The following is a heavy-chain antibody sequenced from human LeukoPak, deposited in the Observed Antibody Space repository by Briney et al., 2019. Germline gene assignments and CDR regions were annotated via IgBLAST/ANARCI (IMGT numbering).Heavy chain of an antibody. D-gene: IGHD3-22*01. CDR1: GFTFRNAW. J-gene: IGHJ4*02. CDR2: IKSKIDVGTT. CDR3: TTDDYYDSSGAYYSF. V-gene: IGHV3-15*01. Sequence: GGSLRLSCAASGFTFRNAWMSWVRQAPGKGLEWIGRIKSKIDVGTTDYAAPVKGRFTIPRDDSKNTLYLHMNSLKPEDTAVYYCTTDDYYDSSGAYYSFWGQGTLVTVSS.